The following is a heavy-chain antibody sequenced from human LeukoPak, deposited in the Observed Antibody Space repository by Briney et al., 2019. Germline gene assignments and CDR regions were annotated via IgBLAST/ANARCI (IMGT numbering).Heavy chain of an antibody. J-gene: IGHJ4*02. V-gene: IGHV4-34*01. CDR3: ARVVEYSYGSGSVDYFDY. CDR2: INHSGST. CDR1: GGSFSGYY. D-gene: IGHD5-18*01. Sequence: SETLSLTCAVYGGSFSGYYWSWIGQPPGKGLEWIGEINHSGSTNYNPSLKSRVTISVDTSKNQFSLKLSSVTAADTAVYYCARVVEYSYGSGSVDYFDYWGQGTLVTVSS.